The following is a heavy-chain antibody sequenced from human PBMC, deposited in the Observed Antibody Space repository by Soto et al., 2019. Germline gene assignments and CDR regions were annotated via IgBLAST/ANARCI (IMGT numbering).Heavy chain of an antibody. V-gene: IGHV4-39*01. CDR3: VRQAVDEGYSSGWYFDS. CDR1: GGSISSRSYF. J-gene: IGHJ4*02. Sequence: QLQLQESGPGLVKPSETLFLTCTVSGGSISSRSYFWGWIRQPPGKGLEWVGSVYYTVRTYYNPSLKSPLTTSVDTSKNQFFLKLSSVTAADTAVYYCVRQAVDEGYSSGWYFDSWGQGTLVTVSS. D-gene: IGHD6-19*01. CDR2: VYYTVRT.